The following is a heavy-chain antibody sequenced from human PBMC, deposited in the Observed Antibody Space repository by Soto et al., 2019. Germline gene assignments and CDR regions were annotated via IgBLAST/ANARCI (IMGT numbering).Heavy chain of an antibody. J-gene: IGHJ4*02. D-gene: IGHD6-13*01. V-gene: IGHV1-69*12. Sequence: QVQLVQSGAEVKKPGSSVKVSCKASGGTFSSYAISWVRQAPGEGLEWMGGVIHIFGTANYAQKFQGSVMITAADSTSTAYMELSSLRSEDTAVDCCARVYCRSWYWCFDYWGQGTLVTVSS. CDR2: VIHIFGTA. CDR1: GGTFSSYA. CDR3: ARVYCRSWYWCFDY.